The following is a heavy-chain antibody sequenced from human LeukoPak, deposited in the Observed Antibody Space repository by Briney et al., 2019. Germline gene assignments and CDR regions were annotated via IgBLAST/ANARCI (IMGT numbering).Heavy chain of an antibody. D-gene: IGHD6-19*01. CDR2: INHSGST. Sequence: SETLSLTCAVYGGSFSGYYWSWIRQPPGKGLEWIGEINHSGSTNYNPSLKSRVTISVDTSKNQFSLKLSSVTAADTAAYYCAYGARAVAGRSYYYYYGMDVWGKGTTVTVSS. CDR3: AYGARAVAGRSYYYYYGMDV. J-gene: IGHJ6*04. CDR1: GGSFSGYY. V-gene: IGHV4-34*01.